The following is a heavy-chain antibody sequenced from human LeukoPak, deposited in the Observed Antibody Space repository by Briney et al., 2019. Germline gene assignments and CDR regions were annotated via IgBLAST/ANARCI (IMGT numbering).Heavy chain of an antibody. CDR2: LYSGGST. Sequence: PGGSLRLSCAASGFTVSSNSMNWVRQAPGKGLERVSVLYSGGSTYYADSAKGRFTISRDNSKNTLYLQMNSLRAEDTAVYYCATSYCSGGSCYPQYFQHWGQGTLVTVSS. CDR1: GFTVSSNS. CDR3: ATSYCSGGSCYPQYFQH. D-gene: IGHD2-15*01. J-gene: IGHJ1*01. V-gene: IGHV3-66*02.